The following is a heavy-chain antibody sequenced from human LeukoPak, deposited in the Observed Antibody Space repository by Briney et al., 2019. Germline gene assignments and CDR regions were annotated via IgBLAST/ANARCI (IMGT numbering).Heavy chain of an antibody. V-gene: IGHV4-39*01. CDR1: GGSISSSNYY. CDR2: IYYSGTT. J-gene: IGHJ5*02. Sequence: KASETLSLTCTVSGGSISSSNYYWGWIRQPPGKGLEWIGTIYYSGTTYYNPSLKSRVTISVETSKNQFSLKLTSVTAADTAVFYCARGRMGWFDPWGQGTLVTVSS. CDR3: ARGRMGWFDP. D-gene: IGHD1-26*01.